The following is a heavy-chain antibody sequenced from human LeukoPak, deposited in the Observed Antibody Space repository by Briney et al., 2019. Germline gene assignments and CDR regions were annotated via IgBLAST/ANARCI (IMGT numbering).Heavy chain of an antibody. J-gene: IGHJ4*02. D-gene: IGHD6-19*01. CDR2: IYTSGST. CDR1: GGSISSGSYY. V-gene: IGHV4-61*02. CDR3: AGRIAVAGRGAVVDY. Sequence: PSETLSLTCTVSGGSISSGSYYWSWIRQPAGKGLEWIGRIYTSGSTNYNPSLKSRVTISVDTSKNQFSLKLSSVTAADTAVYYCAGRIAVAGRGAVVDYWGQGTLVTVSS.